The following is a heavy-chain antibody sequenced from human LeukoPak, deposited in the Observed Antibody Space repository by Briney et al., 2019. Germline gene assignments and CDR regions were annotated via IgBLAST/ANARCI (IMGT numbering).Heavy chain of an antibody. CDR3: ARGLYYYDSSVGY. Sequence: PSETLSLTCAVSGGSISSSNWWSWVRQPPGKGLEWIGEIYHSGSTNYNPSLKSRVTISVDKSKNQFSLKLSSVTAADTAVYYCARGLYYYDSSVGYWGQGTLVTVSS. D-gene: IGHD3-22*01. V-gene: IGHV4-4*02. J-gene: IGHJ4*02. CDR2: IYHSGST. CDR1: GGSISSSNW.